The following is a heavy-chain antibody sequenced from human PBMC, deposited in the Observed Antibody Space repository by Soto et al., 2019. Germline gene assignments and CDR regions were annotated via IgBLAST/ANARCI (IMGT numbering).Heavy chain of an antibody. J-gene: IGHJ6*02. CDR3: AREEEQWLVRISYYYYYGMDV. CDR1: GFTFSSYS. CDR2: ISSSSSYI. D-gene: IGHD6-19*01. V-gene: IGHV3-21*01. Sequence: GSLRLSCAASGFTFSSYSMNWVRQAPGKGLEWVSSISSSSSYIYYADSVKGRFTISRDNAKNSLYLQMNSLRAEDTAVYYCAREEEQWLVRISYYYYYGMDVWGQGTTVTVSS.